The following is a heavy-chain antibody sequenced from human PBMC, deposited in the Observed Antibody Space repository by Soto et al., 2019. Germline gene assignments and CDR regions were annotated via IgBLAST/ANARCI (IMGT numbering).Heavy chain of an antibody. Sequence: QVQLVQSGAEVTKPGASVKVSCKASGYTFTSYDINWVRQATGQGLEWMGWMNTNSGNTGCAQKFQGSVTMTRNNSISTDYMELGSLRSEDTAVYYCARGLWFGGCCIDVWGQGSTVTVSS. CDR1: GYTFTSYD. V-gene: IGHV1-8*01. D-gene: IGHD3-10*01. CDR2: MNTNSGNT. CDR3: ARGLWFGGCCIDV. J-gene: IGHJ6*02.